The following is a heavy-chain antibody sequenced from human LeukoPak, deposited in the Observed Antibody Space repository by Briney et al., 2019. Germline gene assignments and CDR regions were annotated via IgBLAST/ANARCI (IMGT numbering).Heavy chain of an antibody. D-gene: IGHD1-26*01. CDR2: IKQDVSEI. Sequence: GGSLRLSCAASGFTFSSYWMSWVRQAPGKGLEWVANIKQDVSEIYYVASVKGRFTISRDNTKNSLYLQMNSLRAEDTAVYYYARDKIVGATYFDYWGQGTLVTVSS. J-gene: IGHJ4*02. V-gene: IGHV3-7*01. CDR1: GFTFSSYW. CDR3: ARDKIVGATYFDY.